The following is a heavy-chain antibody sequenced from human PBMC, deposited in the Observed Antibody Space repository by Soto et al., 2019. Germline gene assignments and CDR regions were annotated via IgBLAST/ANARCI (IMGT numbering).Heavy chain of an antibody. Sequence: PTLVNPTQTLTLTCTFSGFSLSTSGMRVSWIRQPPGKALEWLARIDWDDDKFYNTSLKTKLTISKDSSKNQVVLTMTNMDPVDTATYYCARMFHCSGGTCPFDYWGQGALVTVSS. CDR2: IDWDDDK. V-gene: IGHV2-70*04. D-gene: IGHD2-15*01. CDR1: GFSLSTSGMR. CDR3: ARMFHCSGGTCPFDY. J-gene: IGHJ4*02.